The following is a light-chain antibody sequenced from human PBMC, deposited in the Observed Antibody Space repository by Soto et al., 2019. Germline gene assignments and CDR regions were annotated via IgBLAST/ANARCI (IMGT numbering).Light chain of an antibody. CDR1: QSVSNNY. CDR3: LQHSDYTWT. V-gene: IGKV3-20*01. Sequence: EIVLTQSPGTLSLSPGERATLSCRASQSVSNNYLAWYQQKPGQAPRLLIYGASNRATGIPDRFSGSGSGTEFTLTINSLQPEDFATYYCLQHSDYTWTFGQGTKVDIK. CDR2: GAS. J-gene: IGKJ1*01.